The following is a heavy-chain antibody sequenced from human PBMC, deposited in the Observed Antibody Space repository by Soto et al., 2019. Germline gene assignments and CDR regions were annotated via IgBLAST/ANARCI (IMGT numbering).Heavy chain of an antibody. J-gene: IGHJ5*02. D-gene: IGHD3-3*01. V-gene: IGHV2-5*02. Sequence: QITLKESGPTLVKPTQTLTLTCTFSGFSLSTSGVGVGWIRQPPGKALEWLALIYWDDDKRYSPSLKSSLTITKDSSKNQVVLTIDNMDPVDTATYYCSHRCSRFWIGYYGGYPWGQGTLVTVSS. CDR1: GFSLSTSGVG. CDR3: SHRCSRFWIGYYGGYP. CDR2: IYWDDDK.